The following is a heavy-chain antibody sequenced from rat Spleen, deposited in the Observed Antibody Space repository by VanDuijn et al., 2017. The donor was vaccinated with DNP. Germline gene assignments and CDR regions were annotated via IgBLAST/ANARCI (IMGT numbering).Heavy chain of an antibody. CDR1: GFTFNNYD. CDR2: ITPSGNSA. CDR3: ARWNSGHFDY. D-gene: IGHD4-3*01. Sequence: EVQLVESGGGLVQPGRSLKLSCAASGFTFNNYDMAWVRQAPAKGLEWVTSITPSGNSALYRDSVKGRFTVSRDNANSSLSLQMDNLRSEDTATYYCARWNSGHFDYWGQGVMVPVSS. V-gene: IGHV5-25*01. J-gene: IGHJ2*01.